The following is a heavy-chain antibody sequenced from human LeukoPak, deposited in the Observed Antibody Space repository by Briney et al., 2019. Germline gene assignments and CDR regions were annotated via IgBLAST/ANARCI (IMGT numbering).Heavy chain of an antibody. J-gene: IGHJ4*02. CDR3: ASYYGSGSYSAY. D-gene: IGHD3-10*01. V-gene: IGHV4-34*01. CDR1: GGSFSGYY. Sequence: SETLSLTCAVYGGSFSGYYWSWIRQPPGKGLEWIGEINHSGSTNYNPSLKSRVTISVDTSKNQFSLKPSSVTAADTAVYYCASYYGSGSYSAYWGQGTLVTVSP. CDR2: INHSGST.